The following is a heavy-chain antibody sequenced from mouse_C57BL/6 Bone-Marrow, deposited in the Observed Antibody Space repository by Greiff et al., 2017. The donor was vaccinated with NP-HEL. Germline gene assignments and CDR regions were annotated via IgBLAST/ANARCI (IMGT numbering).Heavy chain of an antibody. D-gene: IGHD2-4*01. CDR2: ISTKANGYTT. CDR1: GFTFTDYY. CDR3: ARSIYYDYADDPFDAMDY. Sequence: EVMLVESGGGLVQPGGSLSLSCAASGFTFTDYYMSWVRQPPGKALEWLVFISTKANGYTTEYSASVKGRFTISRDNSQSNLYHQMNAQRAEDSATYYCARSIYYDYADDPFDAMDYWGQGTSVTVSS. J-gene: IGHJ4*01. V-gene: IGHV7-3*01.